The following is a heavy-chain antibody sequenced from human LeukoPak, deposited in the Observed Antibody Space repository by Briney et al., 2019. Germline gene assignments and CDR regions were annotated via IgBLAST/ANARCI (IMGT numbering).Heavy chain of an antibody. J-gene: IGHJ4*02. CDR2: IYHSGST. CDR1: GGSISSSNW. CDR3: ARVSGSTYYYGSGSYRKYYFDY. V-gene: IGHV4-4*02. D-gene: IGHD3-10*01. Sequence: PSGTLSLTCAASGGSISSSNWWSWVRQPPGKGLEWIGEIYHSGSTNYNPSLKSRVTISVDKSKNQFSLKLSSVTAADTAVYYCARVSGSTYYYGSGSYRKYYFDYWGQGTLVTASS.